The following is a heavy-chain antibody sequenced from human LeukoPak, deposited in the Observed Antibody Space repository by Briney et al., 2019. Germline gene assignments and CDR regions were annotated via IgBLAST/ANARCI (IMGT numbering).Heavy chain of an antibody. J-gene: IGHJ6*02. D-gene: IGHD3-16*02. CDR2: ISGSGGST. CDR1: GFTFSSYA. V-gene: IGHV3-23*01. Sequence: GGSLRLSCAASGFTFSSYAMSWVRQAPGKGLEWVSAISGSGGSTYYADSVKGRFTISGDNSKNTPYLQMSSLRAEDTAVYYCAKEGRSSHFYYGMDVWGQGTTVTVSS. CDR3: AKEGRSSHFYYGMDV.